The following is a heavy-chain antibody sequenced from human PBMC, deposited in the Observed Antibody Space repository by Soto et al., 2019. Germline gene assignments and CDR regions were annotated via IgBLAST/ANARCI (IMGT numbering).Heavy chain of an antibody. V-gene: IGHV4-39*01. J-gene: IGHJ5*02. CDR3: ARLAAAVAGPFDP. CDR1: GGSISSSSYY. CDR2: IYYSGST. Sequence: QLQLQESGPGLVKPSETLSLTCTVSGGSISSSSYYWGWIRQPPGKGLEWTGSIYYSGSTYYNPSLKSRVTISVDTSKNQFSLKLSSVTAADTAVYYCARLAAAVAGPFDPWGQGTLVTVSS. D-gene: IGHD6-19*01.